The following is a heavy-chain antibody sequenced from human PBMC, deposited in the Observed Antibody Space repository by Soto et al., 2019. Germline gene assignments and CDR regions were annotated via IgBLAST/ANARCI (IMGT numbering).Heavy chain of an antibody. CDR3: SADHPHTAIGWPV. CDR1: GFGFGSFG. V-gene: IGHV1-58*02. CDR2: IVVASGRT. Sequence: GASVKVSCKASGFGFGSFGIQFLRQTRGRGLEWIGWIVVASGRTNYARQFQGRVAFSRDMSSTTAYMDLYDLKSDDTAVYFCSADHPHTAIGWPVWGQATTVTVSS. J-gene: IGHJ6*02.